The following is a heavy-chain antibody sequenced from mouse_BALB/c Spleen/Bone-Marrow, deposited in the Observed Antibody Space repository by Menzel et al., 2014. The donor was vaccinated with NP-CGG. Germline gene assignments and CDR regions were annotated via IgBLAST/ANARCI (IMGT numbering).Heavy chain of an antibody. CDR2: ISYSGST. CDR1: GYSITSDYA. V-gene: IGHV3-2*02. CDR3: ARYYYGNYWFAY. Sequence: EVQRVESGPGLVEPSQSLSLTCTVTGYSITSDYAWNWIRQFPGNKLEWMGYISYSGSTSYNPSLKSRISITRDTSKNQFFLQLNSVTTEDTATYYCARYYYGNYWFAYWGQGTLVTVSA. J-gene: IGHJ3*01. D-gene: IGHD2-1*01.